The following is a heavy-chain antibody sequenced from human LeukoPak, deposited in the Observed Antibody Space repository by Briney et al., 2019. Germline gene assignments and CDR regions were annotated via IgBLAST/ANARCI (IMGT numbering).Heavy chain of an antibody. CDR1: GFTFTSSA. Sequence: ASVKVSCKASGFTFTSSAMQWVRQARGQRLEWIGWIVVGSGNTNYAQKFQERVTITRDMSTSTAYMELSSLRSEDTAVYYCAAATKLITIFGVVIEYGMDVWGQGTTVTVSS. CDR2: IVVGSGNT. J-gene: IGHJ6*02. CDR3: AAATKLITIFGVVIEYGMDV. D-gene: IGHD3-3*01. V-gene: IGHV1-58*02.